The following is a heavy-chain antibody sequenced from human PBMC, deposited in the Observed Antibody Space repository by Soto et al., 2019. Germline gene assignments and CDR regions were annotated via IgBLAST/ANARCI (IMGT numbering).Heavy chain of an antibody. D-gene: IGHD3-3*01. Sequence: QITLNESGPTQVKPRQTLTLTCTFSGYSLTTRGVGEDWIHQSPDKAPEWHALIYWDDDKRYSPSLKSRLTITKDTSKNQVVLTMADLDPADTATYYCAHRVLRTVFGLVTTTAIYFDFWGQGTPVAVSS. CDR3: AHRVLRTVFGLVTTTAIYFDF. CDR2: IYWDDDK. J-gene: IGHJ4*02. CDR1: GYSLTTRGVG. V-gene: IGHV2-5*02.